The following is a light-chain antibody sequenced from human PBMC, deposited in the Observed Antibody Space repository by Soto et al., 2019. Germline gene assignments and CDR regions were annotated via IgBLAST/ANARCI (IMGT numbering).Light chain of an antibody. CDR1: QSIGRW. CDR2: DAS. CDR3: QHYSGY. J-gene: IGKJ2*01. Sequence: DLQMTQSPSTLSASVGDRVTITCRASQSIGRWLAWYQQKPGKAPKVLIYDASILESGVPSRFSGGGSGTEFTLTVSSLQPDDFATYYCQHYSGYFGQGTKLEIK. V-gene: IGKV1-5*01.